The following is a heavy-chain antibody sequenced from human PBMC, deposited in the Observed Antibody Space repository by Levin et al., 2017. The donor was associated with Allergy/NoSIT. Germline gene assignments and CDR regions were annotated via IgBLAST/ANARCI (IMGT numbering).Heavy chain of an antibody. Sequence: GGSLRLSCTASSTSLKTHAIHWVRQAPGKGLEWVAIISYDARQTFYSDSVKGRFTISRDNSKNTVYLQMNSLRIDDTAMYFCARAWATDHIDGWGQGTLVTVSS. V-gene: IGHV3-30*01. D-gene: IGHD7-27*01. CDR1: STSLKTHA. CDR2: ISYDARQT. J-gene: IGHJ4*02. CDR3: ARAWATDHIDG.